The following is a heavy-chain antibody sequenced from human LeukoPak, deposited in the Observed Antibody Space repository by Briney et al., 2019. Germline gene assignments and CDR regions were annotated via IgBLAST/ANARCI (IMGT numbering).Heavy chain of an antibody. V-gene: IGHV1-69*13. Sequence: SVKVSCKASGGTFSSYAISWVRQAPGQGLEWMGGIIPIFGTANYAQKFQGRVTITADGSTSTAYMELSSLRSEDTAVYYCARGYDFLVRTGFDPWGQGTLVTVSS. J-gene: IGHJ5*02. CDR1: GGTFSSYA. CDR3: ARGYDFLVRTGFDP. CDR2: IIPIFGTA. D-gene: IGHD5-12*01.